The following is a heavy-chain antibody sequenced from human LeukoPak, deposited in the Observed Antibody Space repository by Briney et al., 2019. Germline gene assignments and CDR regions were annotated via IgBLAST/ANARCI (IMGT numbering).Heavy chain of an antibody. CDR2: IYSGWST. V-gene: IGHV3-53*01. D-gene: IGHD4-17*01. CDR1: GFTVRANY. J-gene: IGHJ6*03. Sequence: GGSLRLSCAASGFTVRANYITWVRQAPGKGLEWVSVIYSGWSTYLPDSVKGRFTISRDNSKNTLYLQMNSLRAEDTAVYYCARVTTTVTYYYYYYYMDVWGKGTTVTVSS. CDR3: ARVTTTVTYYYYYYYMDV.